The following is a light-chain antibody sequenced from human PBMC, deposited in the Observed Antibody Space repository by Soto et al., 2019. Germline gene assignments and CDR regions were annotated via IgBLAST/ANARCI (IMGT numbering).Light chain of an antibody. CDR1: QTVSSN. J-gene: IGKJ3*01. Sequence: EIVMTQSPTTLSASPGERATLSCRSSQTVSSNLAWYQQKPGQAPRLLLYAASTRATGIPDRFSGSGSGTEFTLTISSLQSEDFAVYYCQHYNKRPTFGPGTRVDIK. CDR3: QHYNKRPT. V-gene: IGKV3-15*01. CDR2: AAS.